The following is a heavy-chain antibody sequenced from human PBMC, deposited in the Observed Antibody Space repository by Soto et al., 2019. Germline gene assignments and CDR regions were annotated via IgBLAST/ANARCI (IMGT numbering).Heavy chain of an antibody. CDR3: AREEGYFDY. CDR1: GFTFSSYG. Sequence: QVQLVESGGGVVQPGRSLRLSCAASGFTFSSYGMHWVRKAPGKGLEWVAVIWYDGSNKYYADSVKGRFTISRDNSKNTLYLQMTSLRAEDTAVYYWAREEGYFDYWGQGTLVTVSS. CDR2: IWYDGSNK. J-gene: IGHJ4*02. V-gene: IGHV3-33*01.